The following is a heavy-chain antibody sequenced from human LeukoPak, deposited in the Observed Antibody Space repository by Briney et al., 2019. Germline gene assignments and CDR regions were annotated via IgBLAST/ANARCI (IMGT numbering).Heavy chain of an antibody. CDR2: IYPGDSDT. D-gene: IGHD3-22*01. V-gene: IGHV5-51*01. Sequence: GESLQISCKGSGYSFSGYWIGWVRQMPGKGLEWMGIIYPGDSDTRYSPSFQGQVTISADKSISTAYLQWSSLKASGTAIYYCARHYYDTSPLDYWGQGTLVTVSS. CDR1: GYSFSGYW. CDR3: ARHYYDTSPLDY. J-gene: IGHJ4*02.